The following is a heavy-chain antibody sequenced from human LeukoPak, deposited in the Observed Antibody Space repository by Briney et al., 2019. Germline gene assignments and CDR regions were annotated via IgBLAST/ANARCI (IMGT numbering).Heavy chain of an antibody. D-gene: IGHD6-19*01. CDR1: GFTVSTNY. CDR2: IYSGDNT. J-gene: IGHJ3*02. CDR3: ASGNSAVADDAFDI. Sequence: GGSLRLSCAASGFTVSTNYMSWVRQAPGKGLEWVSVIYSGDNTYYADSVKGRFTISRDNSKNTLYFQMNSLRAEDTAVYYCASGNSAVADDAFDIWGQGTMVTVSS. V-gene: IGHV3-66*01.